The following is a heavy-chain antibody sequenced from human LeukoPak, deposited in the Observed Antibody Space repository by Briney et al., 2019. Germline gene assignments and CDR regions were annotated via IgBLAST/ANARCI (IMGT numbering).Heavy chain of an antibody. Sequence: GGSLRLSCAASGFTFSSSAMSWVRQVPGKGLEWVSGISASGGSTSYADSVRGRFTISRDNSKNTLYLQMDSLRAEDTAVYYCARDRAWNYFDYWGQGTLVTVSS. CDR3: ARDRAWNYFDY. CDR1: GFTFSSSA. CDR2: ISASGGST. V-gene: IGHV3-23*01. D-gene: IGHD3-3*01. J-gene: IGHJ4*02.